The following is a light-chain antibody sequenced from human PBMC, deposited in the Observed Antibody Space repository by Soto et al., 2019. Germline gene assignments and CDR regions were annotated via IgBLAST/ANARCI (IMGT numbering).Light chain of an antibody. CDR3: QQYKSIRT. CDR2: DAS. V-gene: IGKV1-5*01. J-gene: IGKJ1*01. Sequence: DIQMPQSPSTLSASVGDRFTIACRASQNINTWLAWYQQRPGKAPKLLIYDASSLESGVPSRFSGSGSGTEFTLTIRSLQPDDFASYYCQQYKSIRTFGQGTKV. CDR1: QNINTW.